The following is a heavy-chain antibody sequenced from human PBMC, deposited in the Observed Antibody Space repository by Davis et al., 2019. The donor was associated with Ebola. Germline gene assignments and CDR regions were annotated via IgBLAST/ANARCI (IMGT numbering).Heavy chain of an antibody. D-gene: IGHD7-27*01. J-gene: IGHJ6*02. V-gene: IGHV3-7*03. CDR1: GFTFSSYW. CDR2: IKQDGSEK. CDR3: ARGETLWGSFVYYYYGMDV. Sequence: GESLKISCAASGFTFSSYWMSWVRQAPGKGLEWVANIKQDGSEKYYVDSVKGRFTISRDNAKNSLYLQMNSLRAEDTAVYYCARGETLWGSFVYYYYGMDVWGQGTTVTVSS.